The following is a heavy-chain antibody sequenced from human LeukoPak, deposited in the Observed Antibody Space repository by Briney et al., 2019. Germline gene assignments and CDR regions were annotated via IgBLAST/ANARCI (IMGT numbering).Heavy chain of an antibody. V-gene: IGHV4-39*07. D-gene: IGHD4-17*01. Sequence: SETLSLTCTVSGGSISSSSYYWGWIRQPPGKGLEWIGSIYYSGSTYYNPSLKSRVTISVDTSKNQFSLKLSSVTAADTAVYYCARILTTVTTPHFDYWGQGTLVTVSS. J-gene: IGHJ4*02. CDR2: IYYSGST. CDR1: GGSISSSSYY. CDR3: ARILTTVTTPHFDY.